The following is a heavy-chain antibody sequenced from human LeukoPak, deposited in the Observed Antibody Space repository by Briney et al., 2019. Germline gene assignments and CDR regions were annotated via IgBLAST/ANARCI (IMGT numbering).Heavy chain of an antibody. CDR3: ARKRSSSSGGPFDY. D-gene: IGHD6-6*01. CDR1: GGSISSGGYY. J-gene: IGHJ4*02. Sequence: PSQTLSLTCTVSGGSISSGGYYWSWIRQHPGKGLEWIGYIYYSGSTYYNPSPKSRVTISVDTSKNQFSLKLSSVTAADTAVYYCARKRSSSSGGPFDYWGQGTLVTVSS. CDR2: IYYSGST. V-gene: IGHV4-31*03.